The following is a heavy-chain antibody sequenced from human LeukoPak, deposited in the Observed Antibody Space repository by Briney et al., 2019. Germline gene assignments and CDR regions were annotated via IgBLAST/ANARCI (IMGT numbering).Heavy chain of an antibody. D-gene: IGHD3-22*01. Sequence: PSETLSLTCTVSGGSISSGGYYWSWIRQHPGKGLEWIAYIYYSGSTYYNPSLKSRVTISVDTSKNQFSLKLSSVTAADTAVYYCARGRPNYYDSSGYWDYYGMDVWGQGTTVTVSS. CDR1: GGSISSGGYY. CDR2: IYYSGST. J-gene: IGHJ6*02. CDR3: ARGRPNYYDSSGYWDYYGMDV. V-gene: IGHV4-31*03.